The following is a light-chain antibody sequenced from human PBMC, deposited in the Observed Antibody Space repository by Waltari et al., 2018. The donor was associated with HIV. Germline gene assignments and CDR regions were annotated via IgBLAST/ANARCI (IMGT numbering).Light chain of an antibody. V-gene: IGLV2-23*02. Sequence: QPPLTPPAPVPGSLGQPPPSPCTGHTIDSGSYNLFPWYQQHPGKAPKLMFYEVSTRPSGVSNRFSGSKSGNTASLTISGLQAEDEADYYCCSYAGSSTLFGGGTKLTVL. CDR1: TIDSGSYNL. CDR2: EVS. CDR3: CSYAGSSTL. J-gene: IGLJ3*02.